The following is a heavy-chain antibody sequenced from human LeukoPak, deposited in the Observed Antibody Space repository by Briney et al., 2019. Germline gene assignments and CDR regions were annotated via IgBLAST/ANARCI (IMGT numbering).Heavy chain of an antibody. V-gene: IGHV7-4-1*02. J-gene: IGHJ3*02. CDR1: GYTFTSYA. Sequence: ASVKVSCKASGYTFTSYAMNWVRQAPGQGLEWMGWINTNTGNPTYAQGFTGRFVFSLDTSVSTAYLQISSLKAEDTAVYYCARDLPFVVALVTYDAFDIWGQGTMVTVSA. CDR3: ARDLPFVVALVTYDAFDI. CDR2: INTNTGNP. D-gene: IGHD4-23*01.